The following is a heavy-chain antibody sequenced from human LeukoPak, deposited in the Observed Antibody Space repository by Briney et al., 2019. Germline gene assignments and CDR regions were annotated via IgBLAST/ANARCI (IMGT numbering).Heavy chain of an antibody. D-gene: IGHD2-15*01. CDR1: GGTFSGYY. V-gene: IGHV4-34*01. CDR2: INHSGST. J-gene: IGHJ5*02. Sequence: SETLSLTCAVYGGTFSGYYWSWIRQPPGKGLEWIGEINHSGSTNYNPSLKSRVTISVDTSKNQFSLKLSSVTAADTAVYYCARGRKRIVVVVAASNWFDPWGQGTLVTVSS. CDR3: ARGRKRIVVVVAASNWFDP.